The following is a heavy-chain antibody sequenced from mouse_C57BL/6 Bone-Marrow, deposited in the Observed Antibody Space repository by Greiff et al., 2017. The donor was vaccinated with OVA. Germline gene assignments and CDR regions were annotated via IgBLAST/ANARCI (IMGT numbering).Heavy chain of an antibody. CDR2: IYPRDGST. CDR1: GYTFTDHT. CDR3: ARRGYYYGSSYWYFDV. D-gene: IGHD1-1*01. Sequence: VKLQESDAELVKPGASVKISCKVSGYTFTDHTIHWMKQRPEQGLEWIGYIYPRDGSTKYNEKFKGKATLTADKSSSTAYMQLNSLTSEDSAVYFCARRGYYYGSSYWYFDVWGTGTTVTVSS. J-gene: IGHJ1*03. V-gene: IGHV1-78*01.